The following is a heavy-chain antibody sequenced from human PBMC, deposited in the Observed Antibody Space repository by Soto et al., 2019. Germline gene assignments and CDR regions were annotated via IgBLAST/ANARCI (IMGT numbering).Heavy chain of an antibody. Sequence: PGGSLRLSCAASGFIFSASAMYWVRQAPGQGLEWVAVISHDGNNKYYADSVKGRFTISRDNSKNTLYLQMNSLRAEDTAVYYCAKDTYYYDRSGYYTYDHWGQGTQVTVSS. V-gene: IGHV3-30-3*01. CDR3: AKDTYYYDRSGYYTYDH. J-gene: IGHJ4*02. CDR1: GFIFSASA. D-gene: IGHD3-22*01. CDR2: ISHDGNNK.